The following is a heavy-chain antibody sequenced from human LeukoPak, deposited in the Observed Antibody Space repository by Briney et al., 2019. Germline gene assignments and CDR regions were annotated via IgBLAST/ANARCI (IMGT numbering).Heavy chain of an antibody. CDR3: ASDPDYGDMDY. V-gene: IGHV3-23*01. J-gene: IGHJ4*02. D-gene: IGHD4-17*01. CDR1: RFTFSSYA. Sequence: GGSLRLSCAACRFTFSSYAMSWVRQAPGKGMEWVSAISGSGGSTYYADSVKGRFTISRDNSKNTLYLQMNSLRAEDTAVYYCASDPDYGDMDYWGQGTLVTVSS. CDR2: ISGSGGST.